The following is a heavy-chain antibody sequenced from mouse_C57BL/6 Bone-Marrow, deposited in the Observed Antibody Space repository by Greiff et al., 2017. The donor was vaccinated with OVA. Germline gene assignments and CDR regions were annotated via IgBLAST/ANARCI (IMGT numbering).Heavy chain of an antibody. Sequence: VQLVESGAELVRPGASVTLSCKASGYTFTDYEMHWVKQTPVHGLAWIGAIDPETGGTAYNQKFKGKAILTADKSSSTAYMELRSLTSEDSAVYYCTRFLWAYWGQGTLVTVSA. D-gene: IGHD1-1*02. V-gene: IGHV1-15*01. CDR2: IDPETGGT. CDR1: GYTFTDYE. J-gene: IGHJ3*01. CDR3: TRFLWAY.